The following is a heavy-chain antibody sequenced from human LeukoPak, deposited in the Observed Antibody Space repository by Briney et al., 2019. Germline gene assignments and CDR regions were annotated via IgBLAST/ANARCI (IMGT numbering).Heavy chain of an antibody. CDR3: ARYLHYGSDAFDI. CDR1: GGSINNYY. CDR2: IYDSGST. V-gene: IGHV4-59*01. Sequence: SETLSLTCAVSGGSINNYYWSWIRQPPGKGLEWIGYIYDSGSTNYNPSLQSRVTTSLDTSKNQVSLELSSVTAADTAVYYCARYLHYGSDAFDIWGQGTMVTVSS. D-gene: IGHD2-15*01. J-gene: IGHJ3*02.